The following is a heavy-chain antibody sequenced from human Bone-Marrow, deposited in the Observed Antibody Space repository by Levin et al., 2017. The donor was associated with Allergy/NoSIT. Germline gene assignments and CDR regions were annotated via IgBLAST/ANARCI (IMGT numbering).Heavy chain of an antibody. CDR3: ARGAEYYYYYMDG. CDR2: IIPIFGTA. J-gene: IGHJ6*03. CDR1: GGTFSSYA. V-gene: IGHV1-69*01. Sequence: KISCKASGGTFSSYAISWVRQAPGQGLEWMGGIIPIFGTANYAQKFQGRVTITADESTSTAYMELSSLRSEDTAVYYCARGAEYYYYYMDGWGKGTTVTVSS.